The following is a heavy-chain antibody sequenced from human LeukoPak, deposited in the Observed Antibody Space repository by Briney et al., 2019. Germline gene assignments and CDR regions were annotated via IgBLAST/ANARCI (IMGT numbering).Heavy chain of an antibody. CDR2: ISSGGTFM. CDR1: GFTFSSYS. J-gene: IGHJ4*02. Sequence: GGSLRLSCAASGFTFSSYSINWVRQAPGKGLEWVSSISSGGTFMYYADSVKGRFTISRGNAKKSVFLQMNSLRAEDSAVYYCAREPTGDYWGQGMLVTVSS. D-gene: IGHD1-1*01. V-gene: IGHV3-21*01. CDR3: AREPTGDY.